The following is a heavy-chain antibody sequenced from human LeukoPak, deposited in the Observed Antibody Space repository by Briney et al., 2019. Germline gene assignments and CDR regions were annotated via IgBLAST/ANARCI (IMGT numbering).Heavy chain of an antibody. CDR1: GGTFSDHG. D-gene: IGHD5-24*01. CDR2: IIPFFGTV. V-gene: IGHV1-69*13. J-gene: IGHJ5*02. Sequence: SVKVSFKSSGGTFSDHGLSWVRQAPGQGLQWMGGIIPFFGTVHYAQTFEGRVTISADESTSTVYLALNSLTAEDTAVYYCARDDISTDGTAHWFDPWGQGTLVIVSS. CDR3: ARDDISTDGTAHWFDP.